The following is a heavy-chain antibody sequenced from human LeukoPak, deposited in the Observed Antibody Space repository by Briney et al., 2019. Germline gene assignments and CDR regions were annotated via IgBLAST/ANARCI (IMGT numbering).Heavy chain of an antibody. Sequence: SVKVSCKASGGTFSSYAISWVRQAPGQGLEWMGRIIPIFGTANYAQKFQGRVTITTDESTSTAYMELSSLRSEDTAVYYCAIDLYSSGYNWFDPWGQGTLVTVSS. J-gene: IGHJ5*02. CDR3: AIDLYSSGYNWFDP. V-gene: IGHV1-69*05. CDR2: IIPIFGTA. D-gene: IGHD3-22*01. CDR1: GGTFSSYA.